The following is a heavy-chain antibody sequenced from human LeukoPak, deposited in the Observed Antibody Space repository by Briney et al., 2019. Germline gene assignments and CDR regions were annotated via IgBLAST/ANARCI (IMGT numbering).Heavy chain of an antibody. J-gene: IGHJ6*02. V-gene: IGHV3-21*01. CDR3: ARDNPFGELLGYYGMDV. CDR2: ISSSSSYI. Sequence: GGSLRLSCAASGFTFSSYSMNWVRQAPGKGLEWVSSISSSSSYIYYADSVKGRFTISRDNAKNSLYLQMNSLRAEDTAVYYCARDNPFGELLGYYGMDVWGQGTTVTVSS. D-gene: IGHD3-10*01. CDR1: GFTFSSYS.